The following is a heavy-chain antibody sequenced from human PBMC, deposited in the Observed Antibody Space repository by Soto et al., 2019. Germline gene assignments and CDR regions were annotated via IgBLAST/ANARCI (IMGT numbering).Heavy chain of an antibody. J-gene: IGHJ4*02. D-gene: IGHD3-10*01. CDR3: ARGSFEEFVFYFGE. Sequence: ASVKVSCKASHYTFTSYAISWVRQAPGQGLEWMGWISAYNGNTNYAQKLQGRVTMTTDTSTSTAYMELRSLRSDDTAMYYCARGSFEEFVFYFGEWGLGILVT. V-gene: IGHV1-18*01. CDR2: ISAYNGNT. CDR1: HYTFTSYA.